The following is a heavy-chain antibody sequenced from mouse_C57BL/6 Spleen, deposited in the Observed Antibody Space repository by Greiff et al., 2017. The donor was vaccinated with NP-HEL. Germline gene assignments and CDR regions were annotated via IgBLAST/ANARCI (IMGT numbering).Heavy chain of an antibody. Sequence: EVQGVESGGGLVQPGGSLKLSCAASGFTFSDYYMYWVRQTPEKRLEWVAYISNGGGSTYYPDTVKGRFTISRDNAKNTLYLQMSRLKSEDTAMYYCARQGDYYGSSSAWFAYWGQGTLVTVSA. CDR1: GFTFSDYY. CDR2: ISNGGGST. J-gene: IGHJ3*01. D-gene: IGHD1-1*01. CDR3: ARQGDYYGSSSAWFAY. V-gene: IGHV5-12*01.